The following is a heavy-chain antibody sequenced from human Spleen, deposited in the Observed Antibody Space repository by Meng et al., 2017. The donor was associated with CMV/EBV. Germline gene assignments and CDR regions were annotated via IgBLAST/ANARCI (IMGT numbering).Heavy chain of an antibody. CDR2: IYYSGST. CDR1: GGSISSYY. J-gene: IGHJ3*02. Sequence: GSLRLSCTVSGGSISSYYWSWIRQPPGKGLEWIGYIYYSGSTNYNPSLKSRVTISVDTSKNQFSLKLSSVTAADTAVYYCARDNGNYYDSSGYRRGFDIWGQGTMVPSPQ. CDR3: ARDNGNYYDSSGYRRGFDI. V-gene: IGHV4-59*01. D-gene: IGHD3-22*01.